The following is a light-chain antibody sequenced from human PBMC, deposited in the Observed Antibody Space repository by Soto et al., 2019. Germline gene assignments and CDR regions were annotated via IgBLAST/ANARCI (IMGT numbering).Light chain of an antibody. V-gene: IGLV1-44*01. CDR2: SNN. J-gene: IGLJ1*01. CDR3: AAWDDGLNGFGV. CDR1: SSNIGSNT. Sequence: QSVLTPPPSASVTIGQRVAISCSGSSSNIGSNTVNWYQQLPGTAPKVLIYSNNQRPSGVPDRFSGSKSGTSASLAISGLQSEDEADYYCAAWDDGLNGFGVFGTGTMVTVL.